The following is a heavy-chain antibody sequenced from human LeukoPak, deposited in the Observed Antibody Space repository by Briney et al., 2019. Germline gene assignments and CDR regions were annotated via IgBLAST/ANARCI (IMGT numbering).Heavy chain of an antibody. D-gene: IGHD6-6*01. V-gene: IGHV3-53*01. CDR1: GFTVSSSY. CDR3: ARVAFRSSSYISGIDY. Sequence: GGSLRPSCSASGFTVSSSYMSWVRQAPGKGLEWVSVIDSGGSTYYADSVKGRFTISRDNSKSTLYLQMNSLRIEDTAVYYCARVAFRSSSYISGIDYWGQGTLVTVSS. J-gene: IGHJ4*02. CDR2: IDSGGST.